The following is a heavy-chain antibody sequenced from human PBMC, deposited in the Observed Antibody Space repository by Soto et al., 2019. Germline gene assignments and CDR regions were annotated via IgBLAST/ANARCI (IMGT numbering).Heavy chain of an antibody. D-gene: IGHD6-13*01. V-gene: IGHV3-74*01. CDR1: GFTFSSYW. CDR2: INSDGSST. CDR3: ARVGSKSSSLFDY. J-gene: IGHJ4*02. Sequence: GGSLILSCAASGFTFSSYWMHWVRQAPGKGLVWVSRINSDGSSTSYADSVKGRFTISRDNAKNTLYLQMNSLRAEDTAVYYCARVGSKSSSLFDYWGQGTLVTVSS.